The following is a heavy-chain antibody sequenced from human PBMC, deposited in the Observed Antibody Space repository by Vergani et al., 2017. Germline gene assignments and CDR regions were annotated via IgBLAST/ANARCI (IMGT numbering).Heavy chain of an antibody. D-gene: IGHD1-26*01. CDR3: AISRGWELRNLDAFDI. CDR1: GFTFSSYA. J-gene: IGHJ3*02. V-gene: IGHV3-23*01. Sequence: EVQLLESGGGLVQPGGSLRLSCAASGFTFSSYAMSWVRQAPGKGLEWVSAISGSGGSTYYADSVKGRFTISRDNSKNTLYLQMNSLRAEDTAVYYCAISRGWELRNLDAFDIWGQGTMVTVSS. CDR2: ISGSGGST.